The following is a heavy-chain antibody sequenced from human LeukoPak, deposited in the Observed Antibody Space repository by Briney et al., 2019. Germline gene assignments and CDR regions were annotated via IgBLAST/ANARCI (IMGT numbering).Heavy chain of an antibody. D-gene: IGHD2-15*01. CDR1: GGTFSSYA. CDR3: ARGNVVVVAATDYYYYYMDV. V-gene: IGHV1-69*13. Sequence: GASVNVSCKASGGTFSSYAISWVRQAPGQGLEWMGGIIPIFGTANYAQKLQGRVTITADESTSTAYMELSSMRSEDTAVYYCARGNVVVVAATDYYYYYMDVWGKGTTVTISS. J-gene: IGHJ6*03. CDR2: IIPIFGTA.